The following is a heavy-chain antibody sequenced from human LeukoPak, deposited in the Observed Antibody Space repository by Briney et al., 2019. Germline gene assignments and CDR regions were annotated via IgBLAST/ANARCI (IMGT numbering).Heavy chain of an antibody. V-gene: IGHV3-21*01. J-gene: IGHJ5*02. CDR2: ISSSSSYI. CDR1: GFTFSSYS. CDR3: AREPFSGKYEKNWFDP. Sequence: GGSLRLSCAASGFTFSSYSMNWVRQALGKGLEWVSSISSSSSYIYYADSVKGRFTISRDNAKNSLYLQMNSLRAEDTAVYYCAREPFSGKYEKNWFDPWGQGTLVTVSS. D-gene: IGHD2-2*01.